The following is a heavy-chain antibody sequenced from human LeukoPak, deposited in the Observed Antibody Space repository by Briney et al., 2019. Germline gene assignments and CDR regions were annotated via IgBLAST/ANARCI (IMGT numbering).Heavy chain of an antibody. V-gene: IGHV4-34*01. CDR3: ARPRRHYYDSSGYHAFDI. J-gene: IGHJ3*02. CDR2: INHSGST. CDR1: GGSFSGYY. Sequence: PSETLSLTCAVYGGSFSGYYWSWIRQPPGKGLEWIGQINHSGSTNYNPSLKSRVTISLDTSKNQFSLKLSSVTAADTAVYYCARPRRHYYDSSGYHAFDIWGQGTMVTVSS. D-gene: IGHD3-22*01.